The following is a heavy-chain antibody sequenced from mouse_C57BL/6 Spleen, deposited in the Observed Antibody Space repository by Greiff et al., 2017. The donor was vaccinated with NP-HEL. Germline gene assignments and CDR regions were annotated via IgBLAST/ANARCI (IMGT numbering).Heavy chain of an antibody. V-gene: IGHV5-4*01. D-gene: IGHD1-1*01. J-gene: IGHJ4*01. CDR2: ISDGGSYT. CDR1: GFTFSSYA. CDR3: AREVYYGSKAMDY. Sequence: DVKLVESGGGLVKPGGSLKLSCAASGFTFSSYAMSWVRQTPEKRLEWVATISDGGSYTYYPDNVKGRFTISRDNAKNNLYLQMSHLKSEDTAMYYCAREVYYGSKAMDYWGQGTSVTVSS.